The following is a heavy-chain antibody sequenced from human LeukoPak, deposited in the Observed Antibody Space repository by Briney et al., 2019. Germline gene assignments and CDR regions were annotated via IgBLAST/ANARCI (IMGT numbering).Heavy chain of an antibody. D-gene: IGHD6-13*01. CDR2: IYYSGST. V-gene: IGHV4-61*01. CDR3: AREPTTAAGSSYFDY. Sequence: SETLSLTCTVSGGSVSSGSYYWSWIRQPPGKGLEWIGYIYYSGSTNYNPSLKSRVTISVDTSKNQFSLKLSSVTAADTAVYYCAREPTTAAGSSYFDYWGQGTLVTVSS. CDR1: GGSVSSGSYY. J-gene: IGHJ4*02.